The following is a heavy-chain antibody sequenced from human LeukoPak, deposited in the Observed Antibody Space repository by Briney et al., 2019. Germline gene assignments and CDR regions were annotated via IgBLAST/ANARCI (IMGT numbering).Heavy chain of an antibody. V-gene: IGHV3-23*01. Sequence: GGSLRLSCAASGFTVSSTHMSWVRQAPGKGLEWVSAISGSGGSTYYADSVKGRFTISRDNSKNTLYLQMNSLRAEDTAVYYCAKSSGGAAVGGSFDYWGQGTLVTVSS. CDR2: ISGSGGST. CDR1: GFTVSSTH. D-gene: IGHD6-13*01. CDR3: AKSSGGAAVGGSFDY. J-gene: IGHJ4*02.